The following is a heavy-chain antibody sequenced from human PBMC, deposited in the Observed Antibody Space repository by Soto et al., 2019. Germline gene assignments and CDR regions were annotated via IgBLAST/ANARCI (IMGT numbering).Heavy chain of an antibody. D-gene: IGHD6-6*01. CDR2: IGAYNGDT. Sequence: GGPEEVSCKASCYTFTNYGFALVRQAPGQGLEWMGGIGAYNGDTHYTEKLQGRVTMTTDTSTSTAYMELRGLKSDDTAVYYCARVRRLVGYFYYYMDVWGKGTTVTVSS. J-gene: IGHJ6*03. CDR1: CYTFTNYG. CDR3: ARVRRLVGYFYYYMDV. V-gene: IGHV1-18*01.